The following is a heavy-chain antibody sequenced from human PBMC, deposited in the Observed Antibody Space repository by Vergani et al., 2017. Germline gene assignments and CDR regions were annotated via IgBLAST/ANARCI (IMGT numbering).Heavy chain of an antibody. CDR3: ASGAMYYDFWSGYLDV. D-gene: IGHD3-3*01. J-gene: IGHJ6*04. CDR1: GYTFTSYD. CDR2: MNPNSGNT. Sequence: QVQLVQSGAEVKKPGASVKVSCKASGYTFTSYDINWVRQATGQGLEWMGWMNPNSGNTGYAQKFQGRVTMTRNTSISTAYMELSSLRSEDTAVYYCASGAMYYDFWSGYLDVWGKGTTVTVSS. V-gene: IGHV1-8*02.